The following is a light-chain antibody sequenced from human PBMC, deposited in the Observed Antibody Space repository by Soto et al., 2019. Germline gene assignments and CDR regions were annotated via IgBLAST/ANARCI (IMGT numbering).Light chain of an antibody. V-gene: IGLV2-14*01. CDR3: SSYTSSSTLV. CDR2: EVS. CDR1: SSDVGGYSY. J-gene: IGLJ2*01. Sequence: QSVLTQPASVSGSPGQSITISCTGTSSDVGGYSYVSWYQQHPGKAPKLMIYEVSNRPSGVSNRFSGSKSGNTASLPISGLQPEDEADYYCSSYTSSSTLVFGGGTKLTVL.